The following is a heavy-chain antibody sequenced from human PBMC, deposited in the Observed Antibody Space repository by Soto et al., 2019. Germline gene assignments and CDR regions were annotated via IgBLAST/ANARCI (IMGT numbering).Heavy chain of an antibody. Sequence: GGSLRLSCAASGFTFSNYAMTWVRQAPGKGLEWVAAISGGGGGTYYADPVKGRFTISRDNAKNSLYLQMNSLRAEDTAVYYCARDDIVVVPAARPFDYWGQGTLVTVSS. D-gene: IGHD2-2*02. CDR3: ARDDIVVVPAARPFDY. V-gene: IGHV3-23*01. J-gene: IGHJ4*02. CDR1: GFTFSNYA. CDR2: ISGGGGGT.